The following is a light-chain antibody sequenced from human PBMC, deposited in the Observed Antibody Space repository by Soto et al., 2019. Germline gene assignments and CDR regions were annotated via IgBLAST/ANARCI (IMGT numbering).Light chain of an antibody. CDR3: QQSYSTPT. CDR1: QSVLYSSNNQNY. V-gene: IGKV4-1*01. Sequence: DIVMTQSPDSLAVSLGERATINCKSSQSVLYSSNNQNYLAWYQQKPGKAPKLLIYAASSLQSGVPSRFSGSGSGTDFTLTISSLQPEDFATYYCQQSYSTPTFGQGTKVDIK. CDR2: AAS. J-gene: IGKJ1*01.